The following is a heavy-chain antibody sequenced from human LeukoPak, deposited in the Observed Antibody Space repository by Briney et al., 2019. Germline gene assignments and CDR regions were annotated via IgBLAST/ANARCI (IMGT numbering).Heavy chain of an antibody. CDR3: ARKQWLNS. CDR1: GFTFSSYS. Sequence: GGSLRLSCAASGFTFSSYSLTWVRQAPGKGLEWVSSITTGGDDLYYSDSVKGRFTTSRDNAKNSLFLQMNNLRAEDTAVYYCARKQWLNSWGQGTRVIVSS. V-gene: IGHV3-21*01. D-gene: IGHD6-19*01. J-gene: IGHJ5*02. CDR2: ITTGGDDL.